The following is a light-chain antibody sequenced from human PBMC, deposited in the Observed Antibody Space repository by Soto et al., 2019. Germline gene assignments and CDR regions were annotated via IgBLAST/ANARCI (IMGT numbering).Light chain of an antibody. CDR3: QQYNDWPPWT. J-gene: IGKJ1*01. CDR1: QSISSW. CDR2: AAS. V-gene: IGKV1-5*01. Sequence: DIQMTQSPSTLSASVGDRFTITCRASQSISSWLAWYQQKPGQAPKLLIYAASNLYTGVPSRFSGSRSGTEFTLTISSLQSEDFAVYYCQQYNDWPPWTFGQGTKVDI.